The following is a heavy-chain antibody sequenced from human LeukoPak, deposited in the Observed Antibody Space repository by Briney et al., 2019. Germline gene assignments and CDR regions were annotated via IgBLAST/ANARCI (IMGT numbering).Heavy chain of an antibody. CDR2: ISSSSSYI. J-gene: IGHJ3*02. D-gene: IGHD1-14*01. CDR3: ASGNDAFDI. V-gene: IGHV3-21*01. CDR1: GFIFSTSW. Sequence: GGSLRLSCTASGFIFSTSWMTWVRQAPGKGLEWVSSISSSSSYIYYADSVKGRFTISRDNAKNSLYLQMNSLRAEDTAVYYCASGNDAFDIRGQGTMVTVSS.